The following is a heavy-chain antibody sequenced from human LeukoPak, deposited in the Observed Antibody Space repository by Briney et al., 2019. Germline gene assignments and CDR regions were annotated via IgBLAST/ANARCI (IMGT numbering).Heavy chain of an antibody. V-gene: IGHV3-30*02. CDR1: GFTFSSYG. D-gene: IGHD6-19*01. J-gene: IGHJ4*02. CDR3: AKDAGYSSGWTYYFDY. CDR2: IRYDGSNK. Sequence: GGSLRLSCAASGFTFSSYGMHWVRQAPGKGLEWVAFIRYDGSNKYYADSVKGRFTIFRDNSKNTLYLQMNSLRAEDTAVYYCAKDAGYSSGWTYYFDYWGQGTLVTVSS.